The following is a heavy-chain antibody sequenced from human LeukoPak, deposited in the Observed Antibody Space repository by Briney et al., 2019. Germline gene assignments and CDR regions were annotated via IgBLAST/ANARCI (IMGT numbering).Heavy chain of an antibody. D-gene: IGHD3-22*01. V-gene: IGHV3-23*01. J-gene: IGHJ6*02. CDR2: ISGSGGST. CDR3: AKEGYYYDSSGYPSAGGMDV. Sequence: PGGSLRLSCAASGLTFNSYAMSWVRQAPGKGLEWVSAISGSGGSTYYADSVKGRFTIPRDNSKNTLYLQMNSLRAEDTAVYYCAKEGYYYDSSGYPSAGGMDVWGQGTTVTVSS. CDR1: GLTFNSYA.